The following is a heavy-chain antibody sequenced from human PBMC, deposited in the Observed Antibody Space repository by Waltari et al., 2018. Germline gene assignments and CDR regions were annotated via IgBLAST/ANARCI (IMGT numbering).Heavy chain of an antibody. D-gene: IGHD4-17*01. CDR3: VTGLTTVTAKDYFDH. V-gene: IGHV3-7*01. CDR1: GMTFSNYW. CDR2: IKQDGREK. Sequence: EVQLVESGGGSVPPGGSLRLSCAASGMTFSNYWMNWVRQDPGKVLEWGAKIKQDGREKNYVDSVEGRFSSSRENAQNSLYLQMNSLRAEDTAIYYCVTGLTTVTAKDYFDHWGQGALVTVS. J-gene: IGHJ4*02.